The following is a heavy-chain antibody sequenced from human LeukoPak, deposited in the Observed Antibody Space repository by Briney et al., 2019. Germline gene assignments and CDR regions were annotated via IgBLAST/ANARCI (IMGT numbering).Heavy chain of an antibody. Sequence: ASVKVSCKASGYTFTSYDINWVRQATGQGLEWMGWMNPNSGNTGYAQKFQGRVTMTRDTSISTAYMELSGLRSEDTAVYYCARVGQSKDYDFWSGYYNYFEYWGQGALVTVSS. V-gene: IGHV1-8*01. J-gene: IGHJ4*02. CDR3: ARVGQSKDYDFWSGYYNYFEY. D-gene: IGHD3-3*01. CDR2: MNPNSGNT. CDR1: GYTFTSYD.